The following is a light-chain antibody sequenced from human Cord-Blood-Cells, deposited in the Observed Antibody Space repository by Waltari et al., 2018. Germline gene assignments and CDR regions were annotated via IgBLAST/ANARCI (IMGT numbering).Light chain of an antibody. J-gene: IGLJ3*02. CDR2: EVS. V-gene: IGLV2-8*01. CDR1: SSAVGGYNY. Sequence: QSALTQPPSASGSPGQSVTISCTGTSSAVGGYNYVSWYQQHPGKALKLMIYEVSKRPSGVPDRFSGSKSGNTASLTVSGLQAEDEADYYCSSYAGSNNFVFGGGTKLTVL. CDR3: SSYAGSNNFV.